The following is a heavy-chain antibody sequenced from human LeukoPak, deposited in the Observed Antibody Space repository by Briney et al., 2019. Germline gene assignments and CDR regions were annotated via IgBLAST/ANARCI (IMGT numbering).Heavy chain of an antibody. CDR3: ARGDYHDSSGYLYYYYYYYMDV. CDR2: INPNSGGT. Sequence: ASVKVSCKASGYTFTGYYMHWVRQAPGQGLEWMGWINPNSGGTNYAQKFQGRVTMTRDTSISTAYMELSRLRSDDTAVYYCARGDYHDSSGYLYYYYYYYMDVWGKGTTVTVSS. CDR1: GYTFTGYY. J-gene: IGHJ6*03. D-gene: IGHD3-22*01. V-gene: IGHV1-2*02.